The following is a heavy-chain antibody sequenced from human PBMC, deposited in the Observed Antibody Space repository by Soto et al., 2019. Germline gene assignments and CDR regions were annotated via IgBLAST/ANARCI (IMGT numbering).Heavy chain of an antibody. D-gene: IGHD6-13*01. CDR1: GGPLSSYY. Sequence: PSETLSLTCTVSGGPLSSYYWSWIRQPPGKGLEWIGYIYYSGSTNYNPSLKSRVTISVDTSKNQFSLKLSSVTAADTAVYYCARAKAPLYSSSWYWFDPWGQGTLVTAPQ. CDR2: IYYSGST. V-gene: IGHV4-59*08. J-gene: IGHJ5*02. CDR3: ARAKAPLYSSSWYWFDP.